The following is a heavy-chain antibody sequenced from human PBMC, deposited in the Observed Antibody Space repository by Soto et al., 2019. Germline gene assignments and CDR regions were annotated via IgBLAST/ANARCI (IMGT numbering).Heavy chain of an antibody. V-gene: IGHV3-23*01. CDR2: ISGSGGST. CDR1: GFTFSSYA. D-gene: IGHD3-16*02. Sequence: EVQLLESGGGLVQPGGSLRLSCAASGFTFSSYAMSWVRQAPGKGLEWVSAISGSGGSTYYADSVKGRFTISRDNSKNTLYLQMNSLRAEDTAVYYCANGLGELSLYPGAAPHYFDYWGQGTLVTVSS. J-gene: IGHJ4*02. CDR3: ANGLGELSLYPGAAPHYFDY.